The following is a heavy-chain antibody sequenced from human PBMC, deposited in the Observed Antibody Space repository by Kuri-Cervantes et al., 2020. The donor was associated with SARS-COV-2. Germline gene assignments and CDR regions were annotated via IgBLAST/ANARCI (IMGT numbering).Heavy chain of an antibody. J-gene: IGHJ4*02. Sequence: SETLSLTCTGSGGSISSYYRSWIRQPAGKGLEWIGHHDTSGSPTYNPSLKSRVTISLDISNNQVSLRLTSATAADTAVYYCGKVSWLQLWHRYSDSWGQGTLVTVSS. CDR1: GGSISSYY. V-gene: IGHV4-4*07. CDR3: GKVSWLQLWHRYSDS. D-gene: IGHD5-24*01. CDR2: HDTSGSP.